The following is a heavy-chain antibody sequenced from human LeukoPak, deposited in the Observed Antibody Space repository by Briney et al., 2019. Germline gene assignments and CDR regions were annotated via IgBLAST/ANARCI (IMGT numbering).Heavy chain of an antibody. D-gene: IGHD2-2*01. J-gene: IGHJ5*02. Sequence: SETLSLTCAVYGGSFSGYYWSWIRQPPGKGLEWIGYIYYSGSTYYNPSLKSRVTISVDTSKNQFSLKLSSVTAADTAVYYCARERPPGYCSSTSCYWNWFDPWGQGTLVTVSS. CDR2: IYYSGST. CDR1: GGSFSGYY. V-gene: IGHV4-30-4*01. CDR3: ARERPPGYCSSTSCYWNWFDP.